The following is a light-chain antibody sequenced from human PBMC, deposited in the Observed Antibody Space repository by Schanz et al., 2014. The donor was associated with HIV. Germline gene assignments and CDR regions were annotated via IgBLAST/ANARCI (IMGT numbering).Light chain of an antibody. CDR1: QSVSSQ. V-gene: IGKV3-15*01. J-gene: IGKJ2*01. CDR3: QQYNNWHT. CDR2: GTS. Sequence: EIVMTQSPATLSLSPGERATLSCRASQSVSSQLAWYQQRPGQAPRLLIYGTSTRATGIPARFSGSGSGTEFTLTISSLQSEDFAIYYCQQYNNWHTFGQGTKLEI.